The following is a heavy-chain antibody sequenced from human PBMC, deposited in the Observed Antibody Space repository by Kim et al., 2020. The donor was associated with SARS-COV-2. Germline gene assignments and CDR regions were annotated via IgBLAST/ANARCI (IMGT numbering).Heavy chain of an antibody. Sequence: GGSLRLSCTASGFTFSTYPMHWVRQAPGKGLEWVALVSNDGSNKHYADSVKDRFTISRDNSKNTLYIQMNSLRAEDTAVYYCARGNTIIGTHFDYWGQGTLVTVSS. CDR1: GFTFSTYP. CDR3: ARGNTIIGTHFDY. J-gene: IGHJ4*02. D-gene: IGHD1-20*01. V-gene: IGHV3-30-3*01. CDR2: VSNDGSNK.